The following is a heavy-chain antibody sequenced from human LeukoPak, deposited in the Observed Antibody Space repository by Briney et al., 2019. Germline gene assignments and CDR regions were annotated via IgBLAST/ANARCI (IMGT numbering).Heavy chain of an antibody. J-gene: IGHJ5*02. D-gene: IGHD2-2*02. CDR1: GGTFSSYA. CDR2: INPDSGYT. Sequence: GASVKVSCKASGGTFSSYAISWVRQAPGQGLEWMGWINPDSGYTNYAQKFQGRVTMTRDTSINTAYMELSRLTSDDTAVYYCAQGGYCSSTSCYTGTPYNWFDPWGQGTLVTVSS. CDR3: AQGGYCSSTSCYTGTPYNWFDP. V-gene: IGHV1-2*02.